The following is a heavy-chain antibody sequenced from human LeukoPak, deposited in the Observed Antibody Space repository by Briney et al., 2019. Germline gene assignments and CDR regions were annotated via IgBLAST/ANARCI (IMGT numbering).Heavy chain of an antibody. J-gene: IGHJ6*03. Sequence: SQTLSLTCTVSGGSISSGSYYWSWIRQPAGKGLEWIGRIYTSGSTNYNPSLKSRVTISVDTSKNQFSLKLSSVTAADTAVYYCATLGYGDYSNFYYYMDVWGKGTTVTVSS. CDR3: ATLGYGDYSNFYYYMDV. V-gene: IGHV4-61*02. D-gene: IGHD4-17*01. CDR2: IYTSGST. CDR1: GGSISSGSYY.